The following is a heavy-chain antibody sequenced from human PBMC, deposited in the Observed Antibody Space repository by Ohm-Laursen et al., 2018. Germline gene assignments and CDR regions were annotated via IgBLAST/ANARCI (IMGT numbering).Heavy chain of an antibody. Sequence: SLRLSCTASGFSFRSYSMNWVRQAPGKGLECVSYISSSSSTIYYADSVKGRFTISRDNAKNSLYLQMNSLRAEDTALYYCARESIFDHWGQGTLVTVSS. CDR1: GFSFRSYS. J-gene: IGHJ4*02. CDR3: ARESIFDH. V-gene: IGHV3-48*01. CDR2: ISSSSSTI.